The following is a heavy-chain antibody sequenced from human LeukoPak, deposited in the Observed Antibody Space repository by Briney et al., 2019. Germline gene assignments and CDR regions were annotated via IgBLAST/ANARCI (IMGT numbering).Heavy chain of an antibody. CDR1: GFTFSSYG. CDR2: IRYDGSNK. Sequence: GGSLRLSCAASGFTFSSYGMHWVRQAPGKGLEWVAFIRYDGSNKYYADSVKGRFTISRDNSKNTLYLQMNSLRAEDTAVYYCAKEQYWSGSGSFPDYWGQGTLVTVSS. CDR3: AKEQYWSGSGSFPDY. D-gene: IGHD3-10*01. V-gene: IGHV3-30*02. J-gene: IGHJ4*02.